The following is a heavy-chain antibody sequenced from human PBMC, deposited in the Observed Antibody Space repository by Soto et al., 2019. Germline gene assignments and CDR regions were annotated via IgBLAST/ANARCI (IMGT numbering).Heavy chain of an antibody. V-gene: IGHV1-8*01. Sequence: ASVKVSCKASGYTFTSYDINWVRQATGQGLEWMGWINPNSGNTGYAQKFQGRVTMTRNTSISTAYMELSSLRSEDTAVYYCARGRIAAAGIHYWGQGTLVTVSS. D-gene: IGHD6-13*01. CDR1: GYTFTSYD. CDR3: ARGRIAAAGIHY. J-gene: IGHJ4*02. CDR2: INPNSGNT.